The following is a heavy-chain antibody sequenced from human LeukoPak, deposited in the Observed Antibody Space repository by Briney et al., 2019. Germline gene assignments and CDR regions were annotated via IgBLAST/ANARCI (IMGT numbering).Heavy chain of an antibody. D-gene: IGHD2-21*02. Sequence: ASVKVSCKPFGYTFTSYYIHWVRQAPGQGLEWMGIINPRGDYPTYAQNFQGRVTMTRDTSTSTIYMELSSLRSEDTAVYYCARSGYLVVTAYDAFDIWGQGTMVTVSS. CDR1: GYTFTSYY. CDR3: ARSGYLVVTAYDAFDI. CDR2: INPRGDYP. J-gene: IGHJ3*02. V-gene: IGHV1-46*01.